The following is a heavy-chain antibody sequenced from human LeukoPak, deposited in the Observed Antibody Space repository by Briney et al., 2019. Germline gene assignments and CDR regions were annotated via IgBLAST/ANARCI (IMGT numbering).Heavy chain of an antibody. CDR1: GFSFSTYW. D-gene: IGHD2/OR15-2a*01. V-gene: IGHV3-33*08. J-gene: IGHJ4*02. CDR3: AREGPRGNSQFDY. Sequence: GGSLRLSCAPSGFSFSTYWMSWVRQAPGKGLEWVALIWYDGSNKYYTDSVKGRLTISRDNSKDTLFLQMNGLRAEDTAVYYCAREGPRGNSQFDYWGQGTLVTVSS. CDR2: IWYDGSNK.